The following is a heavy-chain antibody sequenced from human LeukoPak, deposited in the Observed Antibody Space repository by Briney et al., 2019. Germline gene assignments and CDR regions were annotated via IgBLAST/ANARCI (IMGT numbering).Heavy chain of an antibody. V-gene: IGHV3-64*01. CDR3: AREGSYGESDY. D-gene: IGHD5-18*01. J-gene: IGHJ4*02. CDR1: GFTVSSYY. Sequence: PGGSLRLSCAASGFTVSSYYMSWVRQAPGKGLEYVSAINSNGGSTYYAKSVKGRFTISRDNSRSTLYLQMGSLRAEDMAVYYCAREGSYGESDYWGQGTLVTVSS. CDR2: INSNGGST.